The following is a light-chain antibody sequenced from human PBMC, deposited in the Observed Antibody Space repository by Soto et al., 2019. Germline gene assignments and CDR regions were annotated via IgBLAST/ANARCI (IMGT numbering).Light chain of an antibody. CDR3: QQRRNWPLSIT. CDR2: DAS. Sequence: EIVLTQSPATLSLSPGERATLSCRASQSVSSYLAWYQQQPGQAPRLLIYDASNRATGIPARFSGSGSGTDFTLTISSLEPEDFAVYYCQQRRNWPLSITFGHGTRLEIK. CDR1: QSVSSY. J-gene: IGKJ5*01. V-gene: IGKV3-11*01.